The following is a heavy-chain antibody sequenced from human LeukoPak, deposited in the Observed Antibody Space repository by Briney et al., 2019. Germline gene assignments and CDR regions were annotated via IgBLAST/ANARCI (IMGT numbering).Heavy chain of an antibody. V-gene: IGHV1-2*06. CDR1: GYIITGYY. CDR3: AREAYGGNPPDDAFDI. Sequence: GASVKVSCKASGYIITGYYLHWVRQAPGQGLEWMGRIYPKSGGTNYAQKFQGRVSMTKDTSISIAYMELSRLRSDDTAAYYCAREAYGGNPPDDAFDIWGQGTMVTVSS. J-gene: IGHJ3*02. D-gene: IGHD4-23*01. CDR2: IYPKSGGT.